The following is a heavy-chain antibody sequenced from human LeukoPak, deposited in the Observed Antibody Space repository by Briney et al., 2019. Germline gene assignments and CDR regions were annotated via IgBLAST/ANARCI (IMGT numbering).Heavy chain of an antibody. CDR2: ISSSSSYI. Sequence: GGSLRLSCAASGFTFSSYWMHWVRQAPGKGLEWVSSISSSSSYIYYADSVKGRFTISRDSAKNSLYLQMNSLRTEDTAVYYCARERGTGIGNYPLEYWGQGTLVTVSS. CDR3: ARERGTGIGNYPLEY. D-gene: IGHD1-1*01. V-gene: IGHV3-21*01. J-gene: IGHJ4*02. CDR1: GFTFSSYW.